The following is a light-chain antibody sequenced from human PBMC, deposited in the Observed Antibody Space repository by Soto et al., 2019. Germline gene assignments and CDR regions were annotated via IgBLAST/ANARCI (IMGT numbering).Light chain of an antibody. CDR2: SSN. Sequence: QSVLTQPPSASGTPGQRVAISCSGSSSNIGTNTVNWYQQFPRSAPKLLMYSSNQRPSGVPDRFSGSKSGTSASLAIGGLQPQDEADYYCAAWDGSLNVVLFGGGTQLTVL. J-gene: IGLJ3*02. CDR3: AAWDGSLNVVL. V-gene: IGLV1-44*01. CDR1: SSNIGTNT.